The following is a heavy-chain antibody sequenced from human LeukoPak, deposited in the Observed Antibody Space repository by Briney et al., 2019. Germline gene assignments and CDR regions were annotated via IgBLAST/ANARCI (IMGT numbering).Heavy chain of an antibody. D-gene: IGHD2-15*01. CDR3: ARGGYCSGGSCYADAFDI. J-gene: IGHJ3*02. CDR1: GGSISSRNW. V-gene: IGHV4-4*02. Sequence: SETLSLTCAVSGGSISSRNWWSWVRQPPGKGLEWIGYIYYSGSTNYNPSLKSRVTISVDTSKNQFSLKLSSVTAADTAVYYCARGGYCSGGSCYADAFDIWGQGTMVTVSS. CDR2: IYYSGST.